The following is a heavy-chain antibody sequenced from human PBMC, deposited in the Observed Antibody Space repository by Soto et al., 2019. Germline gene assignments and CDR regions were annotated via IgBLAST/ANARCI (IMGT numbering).Heavy chain of an antibody. CDR2: IFSNGNT. CDR3: ARILGGDSGGAIDY. CDR1: GFSLSNGRTG. J-gene: IGHJ4*02. V-gene: IGHV2-26*01. Sequence: SGPTLVNPTETLTLTCTASGFSLSNGRTGVSWIRQPPGKALEWLAHIFSNGNTYYSTSLKSRLTISRDTSKSQAVLAMSNLDPADTATYFCARILGGDSGGAIDYWGQGTLVTVSS. D-gene: IGHD2-21*02.